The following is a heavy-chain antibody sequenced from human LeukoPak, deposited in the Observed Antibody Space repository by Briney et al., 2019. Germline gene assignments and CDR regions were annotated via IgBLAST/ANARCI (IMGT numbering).Heavy chain of an antibody. CDR3: ARGRRRAFDI. Sequence: PSETLSLTCAVYGASFSGYYWSWIRQPPGKGLEWIGEINHSGSTNYNPSLKSRVTISVDTSKNQFSLKLSSVTAADTAVYYCARGRRRAFDIWGQGTMVTVSS. CDR2: INHSGST. D-gene: IGHD5-24*01. CDR1: GASFSGYY. V-gene: IGHV4-34*01. J-gene: IGHJ3*02.